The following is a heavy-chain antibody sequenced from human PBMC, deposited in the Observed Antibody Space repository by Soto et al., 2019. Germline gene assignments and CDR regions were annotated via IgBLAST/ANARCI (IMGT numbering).Heavy chain of an antibody. CDR1: GFTFSSYA. Sequence: GGSLRLSCAASGFTFSSYAMHWVRQAPGKGLEWVAVISYDGINKYYADSVKGRFTISRDNSKNTLYLQMNSLRAEDTAVYYCASGEYYFDYWGQGPMVTVSS. V-gene: IGHV3-30-3*01. CDR3: ASGEYYFDY. CDR2: ISYDGINK. J-gene: IGHJ4*02. D-gene: IGHD3-10*01.